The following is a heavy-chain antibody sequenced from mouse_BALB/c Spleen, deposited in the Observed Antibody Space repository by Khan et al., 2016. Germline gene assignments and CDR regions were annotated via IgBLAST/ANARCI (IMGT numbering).Heavy chain of an antibody. V-gene: IGHV5-17*02. CDR3: ARKSARNSYAMDC. CDR2: ISSGSSTI. CDR1: GFTFSSFG. J-gene: IGHJ4*01. Sequence: EVELVESGGGLVQPGGSRKLSCAASGFTFSSFGMHWVRQAPEKGLEWVAYISSGSSTIYYADTVKGRFTISRDNPTNTLFLQMTSLRSEDSAMYYCARKSARNSYAMDCWGQGTSVTFSS.